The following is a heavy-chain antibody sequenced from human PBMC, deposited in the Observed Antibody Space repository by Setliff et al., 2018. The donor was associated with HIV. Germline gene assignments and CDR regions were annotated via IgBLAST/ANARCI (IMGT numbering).Heavy chain of an antibody. CDR1: GYTLTTYA. Sequence: ASVKVSCKASGYTLTTYAMHWVRQAPGQRLEWMVWFNVDNDNTKDSLKLLFTISRDDAKNSLYLQMNSLRAEDTAVYDCARGCPNGGNIGGDYYDYYMDVWGKGTTVTVSS. J-gene: IGHJ6*03. V-gene: IGHV1-3*01. CDR3: ARGCPNGGNIGGDYYDYYMDV. D-gene: IGHD3-16*01. CDR2: FNVDNDNT.